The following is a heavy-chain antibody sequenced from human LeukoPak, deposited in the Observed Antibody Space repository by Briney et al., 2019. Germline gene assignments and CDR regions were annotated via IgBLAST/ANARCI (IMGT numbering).Heavy chain of an antibody. CDR2: ISSSSSTI. Sequence: GGSLRLSCAASGFTFSSYSMNWVRQAPGKGLEWVSYISSSSSTIYYADSVKGRFTISRDNAKNSLYLQMNSLRAEDTAIYYCARDSGKVGDDGILDYWGQGTLVTVSS. CDR3: ARDSGKVGDDGILDY. CDR1: GFTFSSYS. D-gene: IGHD1-26*01. V-gene: IGHV3-48*01. J-gene: IGHJ4*02.